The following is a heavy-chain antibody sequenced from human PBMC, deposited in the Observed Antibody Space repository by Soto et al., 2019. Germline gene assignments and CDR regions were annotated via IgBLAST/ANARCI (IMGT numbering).Heavy chain of an antibody. CDR2: ISGSGGST. Sequence: EVQLLESGGGLVQPGGSLRLSCAASGFTFSSYAMSWVRQAPGKGLEWVSAISGSGGSTYYADSVKGRFTISRDNSKNTLYLQMNSLRAEDTAVYYCAKPRDYDSSGAKIYYFDYWGQGTLVTVSS. CDR1: GFTFSSYA. D-gene: IGHD3-22*01. V-gene: IGHV3-23*01. CDR3: AKPRDYDSSGAKIYYFDY. J-gene: IGHJ4*02.